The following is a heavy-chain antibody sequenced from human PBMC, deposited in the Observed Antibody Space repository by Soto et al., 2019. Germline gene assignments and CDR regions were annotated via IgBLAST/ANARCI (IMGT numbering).Heavy chain of an antibody. CDR3: ARERPGIAAAGGYNWFDP. CDR2: IIPIFGTA. CDR1: GGTFSSYA. D-gene: IGHD6-13*01. J-gene: IGHJ5*02. V-gene: IGHV1-69*13. Sequence: SVKVSCKASGGTFSSYAISCVLRSPLRGLEWMGGIIPIFGTANYAQKFQGRVTITADESTSTAYMELSSLRSEDTAVYYCARERPGIAAAGGYNWFDPWGQGTLVTVSS.